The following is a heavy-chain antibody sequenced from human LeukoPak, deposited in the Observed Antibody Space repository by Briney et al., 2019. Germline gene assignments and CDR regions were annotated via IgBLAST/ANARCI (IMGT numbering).Heavy chain of an antibody. D-gene: IGHD6-19*01. CDR3: ANQHSSGWSSAFDY. V-gene: IGHV4-39*01. Sequence: SETLSLTCTVSGGSTSSRSYYWGWIRQPPGKGLEWIGIIYYSGSTYSNPSLRSRVTISVDTSKNQFSLKLSSVTAADTALYYCANQHSSGWSSAFDYWGQGTLVTVSS. CDR1: GGSTSSRSYY. CDR2: IYYSGST. J-gene: IGHJ4*02.